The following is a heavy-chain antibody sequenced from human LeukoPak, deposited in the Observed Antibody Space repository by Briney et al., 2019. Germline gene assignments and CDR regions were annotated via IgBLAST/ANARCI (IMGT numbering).Heavy chain of an antibody. Sequence: GGSLRLSCAASGFTFSSYAMSWVRQAPGKGLEWVSAISGSGGSTYYADSVKGRFTISRDNSKNTLYLQMNGLRAEDTAVYYCARGKRDFWRTYYYYYMDVWGKGTTVTVSS. D-gene: IGHD3-3*01. CDR3: ARGKRDFWRTYYYYYMDV. V-gene: IGHV3-23*01. CDR2: ISGSGGST. J-gene: IGHJ6*03. CDR1: GFTFSSYA.